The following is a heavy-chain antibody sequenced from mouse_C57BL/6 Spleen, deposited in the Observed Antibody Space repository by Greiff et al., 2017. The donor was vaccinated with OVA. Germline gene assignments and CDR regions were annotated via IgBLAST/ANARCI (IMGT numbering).Heavy chain of an antibody. J-gene: IGHJ4*01. CDR3: ATLNWDYAMDY. D-gene: IGHD4-1*02. CDR1: GYAFSSYW. V-gene: IGHV1-80*01. Sequence: VKLMESGAELVKPGASVKISCKASGYAFSSYWMNWVKQRPGKGLEWIGQIYPGDGDTNYNGKFKGKATLTADKSSSTAYMQLSSLTSEDSAVYFCATLNWDYAMDYWGQGTSVTVSS. CDR2: IYPGDGDT.